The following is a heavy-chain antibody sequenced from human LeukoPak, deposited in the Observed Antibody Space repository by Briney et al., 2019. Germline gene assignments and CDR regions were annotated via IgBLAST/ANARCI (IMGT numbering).Heavy chain of an antibody. CDR3: ARSLGIAVAGLLAAFDI. CDR2: IIPIFGTA. J-gene: IGHJ3*02. Sequence: SVKVSCKASGGTFSSYATSWVRQAPGQGLEWMGGIIPIFGTANYAQKFQGRVTITADESTSTAYMELSSLRSEDTAVYYCARSLGIAVAGLLAAFDIWGQGTMVTVSS. V-gene: IGHV1-69*13. CDR1: GGTFSSYA. D-gene: IGHD6-19*01.